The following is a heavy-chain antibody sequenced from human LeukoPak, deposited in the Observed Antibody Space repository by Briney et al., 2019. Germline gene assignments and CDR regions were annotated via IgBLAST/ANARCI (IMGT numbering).Heavy chain of an antibody. Sequence: GGSLRLSCAASGFTFSDYYMSWIRQAPGKGLEWVSYISSSSSYTNYADSPKGRFTISRDNAKNSLYLQMNSLRAEDTAVYYCAREPGYSSGYDIWGQGTMVTVSS. CDR3: AREPGYSSGYDI. CDR2: ISSSSSYT. D-gene: IGHD6-19*01. V-gene: IGHV3-11*05. CDR1: GFTFSDYY. J-gene: IGHJ3*02.